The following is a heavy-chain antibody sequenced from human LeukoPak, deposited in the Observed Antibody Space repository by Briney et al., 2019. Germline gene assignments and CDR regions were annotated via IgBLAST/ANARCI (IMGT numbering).Heavy chain of an antibody. CDR2: IRYDGGNK. V-gene: IGHV3-30*02. D-gene: IGHD5-12*01. J-gene: IGHJ6*04. CDR1: GFTFSTFG. CDR3: AKDLPGRLKMMDV. Sequence: GGSLRLSCAASGFTFSTFGIHWVRQAPGKGLEWVAFIRYDGGNKYYADSVRGRVTISRDNSKNTMYLQMNSLRPEDTAVYYCAKDLPGRLKMMDVWGKGTTVTVSS.